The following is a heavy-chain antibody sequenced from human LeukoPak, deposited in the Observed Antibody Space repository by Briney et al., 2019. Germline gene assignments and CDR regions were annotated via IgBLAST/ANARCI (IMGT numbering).Heavy chain of an antibody. D-gene: IGHD5-12*01. V-gene: IGHV3-66*01. CDR1: GFTVSSNY. J-gene: IGHJ3*01. CDR2: LYTGGTT. CDR3: ARAVDIVATTPFDL. Sequence: GSLRLSCAASGFTVSSNYMTWVRQAPGKGLEWFSVLYTGGTTYYADSVKGRFTVSRDNSKNTVYLDMNSLRAEDTAVYYCARAVDIVATTPFDLWGQGTMVTVSS.